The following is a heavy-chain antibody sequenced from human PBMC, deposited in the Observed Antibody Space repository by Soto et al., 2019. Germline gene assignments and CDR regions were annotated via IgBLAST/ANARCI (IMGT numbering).Heavy chain of an antibody. Sequence: QVQLQESGPGLVKPSETLSLTCTVSGAAISSDYWTWIRQPPGKGLEWIGNIYYSGSTDYNPSLQSRVSTSVDTSRNPLSLSLTSVTAADTALYYCARIRIVNGHWYVDPWGQGARVTVSS. CDR2: IYYSGST. J-gene: IGHJ5*02. V-gene: IGHV4-59*01. CDR1: GAAISSDY. CDR3: ARIRIVNGHWYVDP. D-gene: IGHD1-26*01.